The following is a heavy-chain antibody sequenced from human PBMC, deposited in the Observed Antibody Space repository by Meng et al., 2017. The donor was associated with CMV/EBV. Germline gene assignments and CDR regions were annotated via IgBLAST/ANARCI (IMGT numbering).Heavy chain of an antibody. D-gene: IGHD3-10*01. V-gene: IGHV4-39*07. CDR2: IDYSGST. Sequence: QEAGPGLGKPSESLAPTYSVSGGRISSSSYYWGWIRQPPGKGLEWIGSIDYSGSTNYNPSLKSRVTISVDTSKDQFSLKLSSVTAADTAVYYCARAGGDVLLWFGEFGYWGQGTLVTVSS. J-gene: IGHJ4*02. CDR3: ARAGGDVLLWFGEFGY. CDR1: GGRISSSSYY.